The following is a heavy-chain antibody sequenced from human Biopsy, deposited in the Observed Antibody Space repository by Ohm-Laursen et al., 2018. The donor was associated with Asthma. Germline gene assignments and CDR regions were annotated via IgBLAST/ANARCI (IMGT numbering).Heavy chain of an antibody. V-gene: IGHV3-23*01. J-gene: IGHJ4*02. D-gene: IGHD1-26*01. Sequence: SLRLSFAASGFTFSRYAMNRVRQAPGKGLEWVSAISGSGGSTYYADSVKGRFTISRDNSKNTLYLQMNSLRAEDTAVYYCAKDKRYSGSYFDYWGQGTLVTVSS. CDR2: ISGSGGST. CDR3: AKDKRYSGSYFDY. CDR1: GFTFSRYA.